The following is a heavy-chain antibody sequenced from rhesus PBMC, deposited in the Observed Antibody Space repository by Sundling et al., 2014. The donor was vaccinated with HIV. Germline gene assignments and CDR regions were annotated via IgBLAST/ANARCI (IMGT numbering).Heavy chain of an antibody. V-gene: IGHV4-122*02. CDR2: ITYTGSS. CDR1: GGSISSNY. D-gene: IGHD2-15*01. Sequence: QVQLQESGPGLVKPSETLSLTCAVSGGSISSNYWSWIRQAPGKGLEWIAYITYTGSSNYNPSLKSRVTISIDTSKNQFSLKLSSVTAADTAMYFCARKRLTFWSFIDYWGQGVLVTVSS. CDR3: ARKRLTFWSFIDY. J-gene: IGHJ4*01.